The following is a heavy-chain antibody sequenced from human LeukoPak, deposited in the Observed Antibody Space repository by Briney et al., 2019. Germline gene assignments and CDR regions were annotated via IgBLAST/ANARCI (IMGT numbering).Heavy chain of an antibody. D-gene: IGHD3-16*01. V-gene: IGHV3-23*01. Sequence: QPGGPLRLSCTASGFTFSSYTMNWVRQAPGRGLEWGSAISGSGGSTYYADSVEGRFTISRDNSENTVYLQMNRLRAEDTAVYYCARDSESNTYYFDYWGQGPLVPVSS. J-gene: IGHJ4*02. CDR1: GFTFSSYT. CDR3: ARDSESNTYYFDY. CDR2: ISGSGGST.